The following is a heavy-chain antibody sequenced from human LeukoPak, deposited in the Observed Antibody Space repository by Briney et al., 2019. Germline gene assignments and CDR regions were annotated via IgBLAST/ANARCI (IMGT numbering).Heavy chain of an antibody. Sequence: SETLSLTCAVYGGSFSGYYWSWIRQPPGKGLEWIGGINHSGSTNYNPSLKSRVTISVDTSKNHFSLKLSSVTAADTAVYYCARGGAVAGPDWGDAFDIWGQGTMVTVSS. V-gene: IGHV4-34*01. J-gene: IGHJ3*02. D-gene: IGHD6-13*01. CDR3: ARGGAVAGPDWGDAFDI. CDR1: GGSFSGYY. CDR2: INHSGST.